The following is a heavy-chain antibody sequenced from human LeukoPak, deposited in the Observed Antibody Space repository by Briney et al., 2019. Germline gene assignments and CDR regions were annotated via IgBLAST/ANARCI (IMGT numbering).Heavy chain of an antibody. CDR1: GFTFSTYA. D-gene: IGHD6-19*01. Sequence: GGSLRLSCAASGFTFSTYAMSWVRQAPGKGLEWVSSISGSGGSTYYADSVKSRFTISRDNSKNTLYLQMDSLRAEDTAVYYCAKVAEEQWLEGIDYWGQGSLVTVSS. J-gene: IGHJ4*02. V-gene: IGHV3-23*01. CDR2: ISGSGGST. CDR3: AKVAEEQWLEGIDY.